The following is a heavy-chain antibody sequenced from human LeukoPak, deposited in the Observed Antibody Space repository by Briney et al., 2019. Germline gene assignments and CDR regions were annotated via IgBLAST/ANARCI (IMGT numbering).Heavy chain of an antibody. CDR1: GFMFHDYA. CDR2: ISGDGGST. J-gene: IGHJ4*02. Sequence: TGGSLRLSCAAPGFMFHDYAIHCVRQAPGKGLEWVSLISGDGGSTFYADSVKGRFTISRDNSKNSLYLQMNSLRSDDTALYYCARESESSGWYDYWGQGTLVTVSS. CDR3: ARESESSGWYDY. V-gene: IGHV3-43*02. D-gene: IGHD6-19*01.